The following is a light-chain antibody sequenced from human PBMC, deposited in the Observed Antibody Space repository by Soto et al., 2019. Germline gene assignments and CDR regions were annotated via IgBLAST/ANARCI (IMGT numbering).Light chain of an antibody. CDR1: QSISSRH. Sequence: PGERATLACRASQSISSRHLAWYQQKPGQAPRLLIYASSTRATDIPDKFSGSGSGADFTLSISRLEHEDFAEYYCRHYNNWHPWTFGQGTKVDIK. V-gene: IGKV3D-20*02. J-gene: IGKJ1*01. CDR2: ASS. CDR3: RHYNNWHPWT.